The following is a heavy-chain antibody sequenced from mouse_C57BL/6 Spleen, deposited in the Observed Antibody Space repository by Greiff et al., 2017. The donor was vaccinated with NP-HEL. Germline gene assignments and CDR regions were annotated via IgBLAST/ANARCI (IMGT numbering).Heavy chain of an antibody. Sequence: VQLQQSGPELVKPGASVKISCKASGYTFTDYYMNWVKQSPGKSLEWIGDINPDNGGTSYNQKFKGKATLTVDKSSSTAYMELRSLTSEDSAVYYCARSGGSSLYWYFDVWGTGTTVTVSS. CDR1: GYTFTDYY. J-gene: IGHJ1*03. CDR3: ARSGGSSLYWYFDV. CDR2: INPDNGGT. V-gene: IGHV1-26*01. D-gene: IGHD1-1*01.